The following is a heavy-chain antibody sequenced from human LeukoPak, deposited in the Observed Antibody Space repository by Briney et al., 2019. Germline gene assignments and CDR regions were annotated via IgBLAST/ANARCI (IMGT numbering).Heavy chain of an antibody. CDR3: AKDIVVVPAAIGYYYYYGMDV. CDR1: GFTFSSYA. Sequence: GGSPRLSCAASGFTFSSYAMHWVRQAPGKGLEWVAVISYDGSNKYYADSVKGRLTISRDNSKNTLYLQMNSLRAEDTAVYYCAKDIVVVPAAIGYYYYYGMDVWGQGTTVTVSS. D-gene: IGHD2-2*01. J-gene: IGHJ6*02. V-gene: IGHV3-30-3*01. CDR2: ISYDGSNK.